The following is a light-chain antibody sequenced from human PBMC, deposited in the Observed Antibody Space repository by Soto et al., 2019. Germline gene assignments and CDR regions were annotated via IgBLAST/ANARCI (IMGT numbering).Light chain of an antibody. Sequence: QSVLTQPPSASGTPGQGVTISCSGSTSNLGSNYVYWYQQLPGTAPKLLIYRNNQRPSGVPDRFSGSKSGTSASLAISGLRSDDEADYFCATWAASLNVFYVFGTGTKVTVL. J-gene: IGLJ1*01. CDR1: TSNLGSNY. V-gene: IGLV1-47*01. CDR3: ATWAASLNVFYV. CDR2: RNN.